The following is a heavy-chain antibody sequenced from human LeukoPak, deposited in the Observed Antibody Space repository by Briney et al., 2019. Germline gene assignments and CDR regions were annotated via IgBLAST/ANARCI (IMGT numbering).Heavy chain of an antibody. V-gene: IGHV3-48*03. J-gene: IGHJ6*03. Sequence: PGGSLRLSCAASGFTFSDYEMNWVRQAPGKGLEWLSHISISGTTIHYADSVKGRFTISRDNAKNSLYLQMNSLRAEDTAVYYCARRQSSTSFYYYYYMDVWGKGTTVTVSS. CDR1: GFTFSDYE. CDR2: ISISGTTI. D-gene: IGHD2-2*01. CDR3: ARRQSSTSFYYYYYMDV.